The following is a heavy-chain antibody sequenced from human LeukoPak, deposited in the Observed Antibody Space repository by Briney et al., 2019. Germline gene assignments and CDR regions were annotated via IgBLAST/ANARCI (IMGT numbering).Heavy chain of an antibody. V-gene: IGHV4-59*01. CDR2: IYYSGST. Sequence: SETLSLTCTVSGGSISSYYWSWIRQPPGKGLEWIGYIYYSGSTNYNPSLKSRVTISVDTSKNQFSLKLSSATAADTAVYYCARAIWFGELFEWFDPWGQGTLVTVSS. J-gene: IGHJ5*02. CDR3: ARAIWFGELFEWFDP. CDR1: GGSISSYY. D-gene: IGHD3-10*01.